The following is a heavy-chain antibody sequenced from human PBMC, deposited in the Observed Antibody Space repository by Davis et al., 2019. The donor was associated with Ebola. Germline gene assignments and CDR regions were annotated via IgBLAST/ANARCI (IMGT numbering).Heavy chain of an antibody. CDR1: GYTFTSYG. V-gene: IGHV1-18*01. D-gene: IGHD1-26*01. CDR2: ISAYNGNT. CDR3: ARANLWLGMGATTYWFDP. Sequence: ASVKVSCKASGYTFTSYGISWVRQAPGQGLEWMGWISAYNGNTNYAQKLQGRVTMTTDTSTSTAYMELRSLRSDDTAVYYCARANLWLGMGATTYWFDPWGQGTLVTVSS. J-gene: IGHJ5*02.